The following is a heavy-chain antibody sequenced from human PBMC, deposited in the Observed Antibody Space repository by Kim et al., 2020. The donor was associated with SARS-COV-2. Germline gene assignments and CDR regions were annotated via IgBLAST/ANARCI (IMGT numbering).Heavy chain of an antibody. J-gene: IGHJ4*02. V-gene: IGHV1-8*02. CDR2: MNTNTGNT. CDR3: ANGPVNWGFDY. D-gene: IGHD7-27*01. Sequence: ASVKVSCKASGYTFTSYDINWVRQATGQGLEWMGWMNTNTGNTGYAQKFQGRVTMTRNTSISTAYMELSSLKSEDTAVYYCANGPVNWGFDYWGQGTPVTVSS. CDR1: GYTFTSYD.